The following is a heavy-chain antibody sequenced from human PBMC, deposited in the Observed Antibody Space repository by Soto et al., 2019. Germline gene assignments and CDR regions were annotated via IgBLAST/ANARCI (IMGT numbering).Heavy chain of an antibody. D-gene: IGHD3-16*01. J-gene: IGHJ4*02. CDR3: APIMITFGGVTCLDY. CDR1: GGSISSSSYY. V-gene: IGHV4-39*01. CDR2: IYYSGST. Sequence: SETLSLTCTVSGGSISSSSYYWGWIRQPPGKGLEWIGSIYYSGSTYYNPSLKSRFTISVDTSKNQFSLKLSSVTAADTAVYYCAPIMITFGGVTCLDYWGQGTLVTVSS.